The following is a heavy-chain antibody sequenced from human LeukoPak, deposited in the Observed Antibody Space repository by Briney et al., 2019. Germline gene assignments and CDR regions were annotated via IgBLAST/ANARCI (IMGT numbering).Heavy chain of an antibody. Sequence: SSETLSLTCAVYGGSFSGYYWSWIRQPPGEGLEWIGEINHSGSTSYNPSPTSRVTISINTSKNQFSLKLSSVTAADRAVFYCARRVWFGESSHWSFDLWGRGTLVTVSS. J-gene: IGHJ2*01. CDR2: INHSGST. V-gene: IGHV4-34*01. D-gene: IGHD3-10*01. CDR3: ARRVWFGESSHWSFDL. CDR1: GGSFSGYY.